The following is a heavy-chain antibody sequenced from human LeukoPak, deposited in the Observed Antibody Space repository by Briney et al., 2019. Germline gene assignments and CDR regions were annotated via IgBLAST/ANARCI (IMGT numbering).Heavy chain of an antibody. J-gene: IGHJ4*02. CDR1: GYSISSGYY. Sequence: SETLSLTCAVSGYSISSGYYWGWIRPPPGKGLEWIGSIYHSGSTYYNPSLKSRVTISVDTSKNQFSLKLSSVTAADTAVYYCARVPQYYDIMTGYYAGSYFDYWGQGTLVTVSS. D-gene: IGHD3-9*01. CDR3: ARVPQYYDIMTGYYAGSYFDY. V-gene: IGHV4-38-2*01. CDR2: IYHSGST.